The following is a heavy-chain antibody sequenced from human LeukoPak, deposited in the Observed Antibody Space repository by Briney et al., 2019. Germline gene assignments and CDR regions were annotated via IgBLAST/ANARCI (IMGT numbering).Heavy chain of an antibody. Sequence: GGSLRLSCAASGFTFSTYSMNWVRQAPGKGLEWVSYISRSSSRIHYADSVGGRFTISRDNARNSLYLQMNSLRAEDTGLYFCTRDPNALDYWGQGTLVTVSS. CDR2: ISRSSSRI. CDR3: TRDPNALDY. V-gene: IGHV3-48*01. CDR1: GFTFSTYS. J-gene: IGHJ4*02.